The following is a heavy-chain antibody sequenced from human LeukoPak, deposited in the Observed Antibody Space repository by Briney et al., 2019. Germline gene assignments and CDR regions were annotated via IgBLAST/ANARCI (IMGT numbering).Heavy chain of an antibody. V-gene: IGHV4-4*07. CDR2: IYTSGST. CDR3: ARGDLGYCSGGSCYWHN. Sequence: SETLSLTCTVSGGSISSYYWSWIRQPAGKGLEWIGRIYTSGSTNYNPSLKSRVTMSVDTSKNEFSLKLSSVTAADTAVYYCARGDLGYCSGGSCYWHNWGQGTLVTVSS. D-gene: IGHD2-15*01. CDR1: GGSISSYY. J-gene: IGHJ4*02.